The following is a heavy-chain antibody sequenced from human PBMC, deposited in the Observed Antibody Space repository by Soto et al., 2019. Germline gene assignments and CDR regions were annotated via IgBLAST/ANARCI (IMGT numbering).Heavy chain of an antibody. J-gene: IGHJ4*02. CDR1: GGTFSSYA. Sequence: QVQLVQSGAEVKKPGSSVKVSCKASGGTFSSYAISWVRQAPGQGLEWMGGIIPIFGTANYAQKFQGRVTITADESTITAYMELSSLRSEDTAVYYCARVAPRRGYYRLTEYYFDYWGQGTLVTVSS. V-gene: IGHV1-69*01. CDR3: ARVAPRRGYYRLTEYYFDY. D-gene: IGHD3-22*01. CDR2: IIPIFGTA.